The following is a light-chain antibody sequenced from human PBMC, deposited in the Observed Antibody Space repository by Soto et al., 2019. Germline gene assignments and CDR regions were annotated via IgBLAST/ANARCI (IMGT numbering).Light chain of an antibody. CDR2: GNS. CDR3: QSYDSSLSGWV. V-gene: IGLV1-40*01. CDR1: SSNIGAGYD. J-gene: IGLJ3*02. Sequence: QSVLTQPPSVSGAPGQRVTISCTGSSSNIGAGYDVHWYQQLPGTAPKLLIYGNSNRPSGVPDRFSGSKSGTSASLAITGLQAEDEADYYSQSYDSSLSGWVFCGGTKQTVL.